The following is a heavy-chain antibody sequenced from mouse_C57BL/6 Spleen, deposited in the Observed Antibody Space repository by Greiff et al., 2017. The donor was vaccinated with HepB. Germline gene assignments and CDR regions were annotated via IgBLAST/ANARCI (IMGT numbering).Heavy chain of an antibody. CDR3: ARRMTTVVATEDY. D-gene: IGHD1-1*01. J-gene: IGHJ2*01. CDR1: GYTFTSYW. CDR2: IDPSDSYT. V-gene: IGHV1-50*01. Sequence: VQLQQSGAEPVKPGASVKLSCKASGYTFTSYWMQWVKQRPGQGLEWIGEIDPSDSYTNYNQKFKGKATLTVDTSSSTAYMQLSSLTTEDSSVDYCARRMTTVVATEDYWGQGTTLTVSS.